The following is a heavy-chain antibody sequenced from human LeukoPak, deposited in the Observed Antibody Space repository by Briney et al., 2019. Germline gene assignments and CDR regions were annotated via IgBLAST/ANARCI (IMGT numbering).Heavy chain of an antibody. CDR2: IYYSGST. D-gene: IGHD4-17*01. J-gene: IGHJ4*02. CDR1: GGSISSYY. CDR3: ARGADYGDKFDY. V-gene: IGHV4-59*01. Sequence: PSETLSLTCTVSGGSISSYYWSWIRQPPGKGLEWIGYIYYSGSTNYNPSLKSRVTISVDTSKNQFPLKLSSVTAADTAVYYCARGADYGDKFDYWGQGTLVTVSS.